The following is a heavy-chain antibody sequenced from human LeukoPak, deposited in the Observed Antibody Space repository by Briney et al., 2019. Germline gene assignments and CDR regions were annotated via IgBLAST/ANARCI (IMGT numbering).Heavy chain of an antibody. D-gene: IGHD1-26*01. CDR1: GGSISSSNW. V-gene: IGHV4-4*02. J-gene: IGHJ3*02. CDR3: ARDKEWERPGTAFDI. Sequence: IPSGTLSLTCAVSGGSISSSNWWSWVRQPPGKGLEWIGEIYHSGSTNYNPSLKGRVTISVDKSKNQFSLKLSSVTAADTAVYYCARDKEWERPGTAFDIWGQGTMVTVSS. CDR2: IYHSGST.